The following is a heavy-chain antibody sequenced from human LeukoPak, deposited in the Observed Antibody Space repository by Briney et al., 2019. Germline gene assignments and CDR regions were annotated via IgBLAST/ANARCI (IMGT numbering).Heavy chain of an antibody. D-gene: IGHD6-19*01. J-gene: IGHJ4*02. CDR1: GFTFSSYS. Sequence: GSLRLSCAASGFTFSSYSMNWVRQAPGKGLEWIGEINHSGSTNYNPSLKSRVTISVDTSKNQFSLKLSSVTAADTAVYYCASFSSEDYWGQGTLVTVSS. CDR3: ASFSSEDY. CDR2: INHSGST. V-gene: IGHV4-34*01.